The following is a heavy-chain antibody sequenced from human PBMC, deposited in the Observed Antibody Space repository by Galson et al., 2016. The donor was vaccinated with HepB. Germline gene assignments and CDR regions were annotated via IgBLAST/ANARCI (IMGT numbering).Heavy chain of an antibody. CDR3: ARKNCRGGSCYLDY. Sequence: SLRLSCAASGFAFSSYSMNWVRQAPGKGLEWVSSISFGSTYIYYADSVKGRFTISSDNAKNSLYLQMNSLRAEDTAVYYCARKNCRGGSCYLDYWGQGTLVAVSS. CDR1: GFAFSSYS. CDR2: ISFGSTYI. J-gene: IGHJ4*02. D-gene: IGHD2-15*01. V-gene: IGHV3-21*01.